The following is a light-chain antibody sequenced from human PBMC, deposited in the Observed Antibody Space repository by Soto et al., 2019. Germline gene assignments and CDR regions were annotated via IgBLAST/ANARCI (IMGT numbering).Light chain of an antibody. V-gene: IGKV3-20*01. Sequence: EIVLTQTPGTLSLSPGERATLSCRASQSLTSTYLAWYQQKPGQAPRLLIYGASSRATGIPDRFSGSGSGTYFALTISRLEPEDFAGFYCQQYEGSSPSYTFGEGTNLESK. CDR2: GAS. CDR3: QQYEGSSPSYT. CDR1: QSLTSTY. J-gene: IGKJ2*01.